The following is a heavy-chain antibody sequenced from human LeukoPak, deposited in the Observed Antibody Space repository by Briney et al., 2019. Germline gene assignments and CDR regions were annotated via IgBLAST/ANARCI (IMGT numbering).Heavy chain of an antibody. D-gene: IGHD6-13*01. J-gene: IGHJ3*02. CDR1: GFTFSSYG. Sequence: GGSLRLSCAASGFTFSSYGMHWVRQAPGKGLEWVAVISYDGSNKYYADSVKGRFTISRDNSKNTLYLQMNSLRAEDTAVYYCAKTGYSSSWPEDAFDIWGQGTMVTVSS. CDR3: AKTGYSSSWPEDAFDI. CDR2: ISYDGSNK. V-gene: IGHV3-30*18.